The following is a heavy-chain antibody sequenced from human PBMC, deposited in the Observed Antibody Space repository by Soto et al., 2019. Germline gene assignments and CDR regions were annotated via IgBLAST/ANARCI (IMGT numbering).Heavy chain of an antibody. D-gene: IGHD3-9*01. V-gene: IGHV1-18*04. Sequence: GASVKVSCKASGYTFTSYGISWVRQAPGQGLEWMGWISAYNGNTNYAQKLQGRVTMTTDTSTSTAYMELRSLGSDDTAVYYCARPYYDILTGYENWFDPWGQGTLVTVSS. J-gene: IGHJ5*02. CDR1: GYTFTSYG. CDR2: ISAYNGNT. CDR3: ARPYYDILTGYENWFDP.